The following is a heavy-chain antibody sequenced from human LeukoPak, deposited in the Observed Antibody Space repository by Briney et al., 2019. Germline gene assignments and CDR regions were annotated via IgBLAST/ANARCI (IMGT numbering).Heavy chain of an antibody. CDR1: GFIFSDYY. CDR2: ISSTGSTI. Sequence: GGSLILYCAASGFIFSDYYMSWIRQAPGKGLELVSFISSTGSTIYYADSVKGRFTISRDNAKNSVNLQMNSLRAEDTAVYYCARGLGYCSGGSCPRRAFDIWGQGTVVTVSS. D-gene: IGHD2-15*01. J-gene: IGHJ3*02. V-gene: IGHV3-11*01. CDR3: ARGLGYCSGGSCPRRAFDI.